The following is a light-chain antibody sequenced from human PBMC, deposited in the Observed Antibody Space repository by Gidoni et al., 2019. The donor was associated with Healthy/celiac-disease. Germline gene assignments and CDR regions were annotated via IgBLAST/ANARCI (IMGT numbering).Light chain of an antibody. V-gene: IGLV4-69*01. Sequence: QLVLTQSHSASASLGASVKLTCTLSSGHSSYAIALHQQQPEKGPRYLMKLNSDGSHSKGDGSPDRFSGSSSGAERYLTISSLQSEDEADYYCQTWGTGIQVFGGGTKLTVL. CDR3: QTWGTGIQV. CDR2: LNSDGSH. CDR1: SGHSSYA. J-gene: IGLJ2*01.